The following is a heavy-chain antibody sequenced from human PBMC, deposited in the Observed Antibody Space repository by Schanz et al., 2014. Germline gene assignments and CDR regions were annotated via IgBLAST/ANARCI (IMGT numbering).Heavy chain of an antibody. V-gene: IGHV3-23*01. Sequence: DVQLLESGGGLVQPGGSLRLSCAASGFTFNSYAMTWVRQAPGKGLEWVSSISHSGGSKYYADSVEGRFTISRVNSKNSLYLRMKGLRAEDTAVYYCAKDPSHGGYDYYFDYWGQGTLVTVSS. CDR3: AKDPSHGGYDYYFDY. CDR2: ISHSGGSK. D-gene: IGHD5-12*01. J-gene: IGHJ4*02. CDR1: GFTFNSYA.